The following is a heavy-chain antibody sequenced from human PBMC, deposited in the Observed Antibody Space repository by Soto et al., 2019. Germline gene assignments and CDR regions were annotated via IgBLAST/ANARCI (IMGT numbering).Heavy chain of an antibody. CDR2: ISGSGGST. Sequence: GGSLRLSCAASGFTFSSYAMSWVRQATGKGLEWVSAISGSGGSTYYADSVKGRFTISRDNSKNTLYLQMNSLRAEDTAVYYCAKVGDLKGITGTILNFGPWGQGTLVTVSS. J-gene: IGHJ5*02. V-gene: IGHV3-23*01. D-gene: IGHD1-7*01. CDR1: GFTFSSYA. CDR3: AKVGDLKGITGTILNFGP.